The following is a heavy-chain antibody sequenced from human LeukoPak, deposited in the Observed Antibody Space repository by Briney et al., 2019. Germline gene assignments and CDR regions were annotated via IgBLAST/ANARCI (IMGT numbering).Heavy chain of an antibody. D-gene: IGHD3-10*01. CDR1: GGSISRYY. CDR3: ARSGSYLPSFDY. Sequence: SETLSLTCTVSGGSISRYYWSWIRQPPGKGLEWIGYIYYSGSTNYNPSLKSRVTISVDTSKNQFSLKLSSVTAADTAVYYCARSGSYLPSFDYWGQGTLVTVSS. V-gene: IGHV4-59*01. CDR2: IYYSGST. J-gene: IGHJ4*02.